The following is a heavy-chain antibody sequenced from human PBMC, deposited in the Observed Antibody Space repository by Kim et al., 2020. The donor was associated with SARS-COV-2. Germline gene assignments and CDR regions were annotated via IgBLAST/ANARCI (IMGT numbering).Heavy chain of an antibody. CDR3: ARIPGYCSSTSCATDAFDI. J-gene: IGHJ3*02. Sequence: GRFTISRDNSKNALYLQMNSLRAEDTAVYYCARIPGYCSSTSCATDAFDIWGQGTMVTVSS. D-gene: IGHD2-2*01. V-gene: IGHV3-30*07.